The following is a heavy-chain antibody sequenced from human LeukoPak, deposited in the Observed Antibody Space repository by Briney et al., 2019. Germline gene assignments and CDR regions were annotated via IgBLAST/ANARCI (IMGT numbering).Heavy chain of an antibody. V-gene: IGHV4-61*02. J-gene: IGHJ5*02. Sequence: SETLSLTCIVSGGSISSGSYYWSWIRQPAGKGLEWIGRIYTSGSTNYNPSLKSRVTISVDTSKNRFSLKLSSVTAADTAVYYCAREGNYYDSSGYNRWGQGTLVTVSS. CDR2: IYTSGST. D-gene: IGHD3-22*01. CDR3: AREGNYYDSSGYNR. CDR1: GGSISSGSYY.